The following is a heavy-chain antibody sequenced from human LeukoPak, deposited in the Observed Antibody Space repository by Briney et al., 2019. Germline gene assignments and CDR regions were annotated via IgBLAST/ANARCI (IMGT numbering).Heavy chain of an antibody. CDR2: ISGSGGRT. Sequence: PGGSLRLSCTVSGITLSNYGMSWVRQAPGKGLEWVAGISGSGGRTNYADSVKGRFTVSRDNAKNTLYLQMKRLRAEETDVYFCAKRGVVIRVILVGFHKEAYYFDSWGQGALVTVSS. V-gene: IGHV3-23*01. CDR1: GITLSNYG. J-gene: IGHJ4*02. D-gene: IGHD3-22*01. CDR3: AKRGVVIRVILVGFHKEAYYFDS.